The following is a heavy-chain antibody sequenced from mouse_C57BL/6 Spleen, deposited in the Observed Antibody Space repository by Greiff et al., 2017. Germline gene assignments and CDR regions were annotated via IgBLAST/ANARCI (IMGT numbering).Heavy chain of an antibody. CDR3: TTPPAGCAY. V-gene: IGHV14-4*01. CDR2: IDPENGDP. CDR1: GFNIKDAY. Sequence: VQLKESGAELVRPGASVKLSCTASGFNIKDAYMHWVKQRPEQGLEWIGWIDPENGDPEYDSKFQGKATLTADKSSNTAYLQLSSLTSEDTADCDGTTPPAGCAYWGQGTLGTVSA. J-gene: IGHJ3*01.